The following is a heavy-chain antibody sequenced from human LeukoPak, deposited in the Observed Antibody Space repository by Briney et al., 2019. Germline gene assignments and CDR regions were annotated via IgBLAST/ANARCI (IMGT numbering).Heavy chain of an antibody. Sequence: ASVKVSCKASGYTFTGYYMHWVRQAPGQGLEWMGWINPNSGGTNYAQKFQGRVTMTRDTSISTAYMELSRLRSDDTAVYYCARGVRYCSSTSCYEVDYWGQGTLVTVSS. V-gene: IGHV1-2*02. CDR2: INPNSGGT. J-gene: IGHJ4*02. D-gene: IGHD2-2*01. CDR3: ARGVRYCSSTSCYEVDY. CDR1: GYTFTGYY.